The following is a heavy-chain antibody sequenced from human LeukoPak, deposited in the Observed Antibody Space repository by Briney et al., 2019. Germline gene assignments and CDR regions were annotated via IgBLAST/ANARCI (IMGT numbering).Heavy chain of an antibody. CDR3: ATLRGAVADWVDY. Sequence: PGRSLRLSCAASGFTFRSYAMSWVRQAPGKGLEWVSALTHSGDTTYYADSLKGRFTISRDNSKNTLYLQMNSLTAEDTAVYYCATLRGAVADWVDYWGQGTLVTVSS. CDR1: GFTFRSYA. CDR2: LTHSGDTT. V-gene: IGHV3-23*01. D-gene: IGHD6-19*01. J-gene: IGHJ4*02.